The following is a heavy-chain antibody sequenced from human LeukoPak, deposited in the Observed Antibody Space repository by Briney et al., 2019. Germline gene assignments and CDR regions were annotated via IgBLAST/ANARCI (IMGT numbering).Heavy chain of an antibody. Sequence: PRGSLRLSCAASGFTFDDYGMSWVRQAPGKGLEWVSGINWNGGSTGYADSVKGRFTISRDNAKNSLYLQMNSLRAEDTALYYCARIYYYDSSGSSFDYWGQGTLVTVSS. CDR3: ARIYYYDSSGSSFDY. D-gene: IGHD3-22*01. V-gene: IGHV3-20*04. J-gene: IGHJ4*02. CDR1: GFTFDDYG. CDR2: INWNGGST.